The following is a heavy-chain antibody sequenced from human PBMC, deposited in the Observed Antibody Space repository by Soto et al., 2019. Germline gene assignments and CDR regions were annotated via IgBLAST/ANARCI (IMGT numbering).Heavy chain of an antibody. V-gene: IGHV3-48*03. J-gene: IGHJ6*02. CDR3: ARETPTLCGGVRDNVYDGRDV. CDR1: GFTFSSYE. Sequence: EVQLEESGGGFVQPGGSLRLSCAASGFTFSSYEMNWVRQVPGKGLQWVSYIGTSETIRYYADSVKGRCTISRDNAKNSLYMHMNSPRAEDTAIYYCARETPTLCGGVRDNVYDGRDVWGPGTTVTVS. D-gene: IGHD3-3*01. CDR2: IGTSETIR.